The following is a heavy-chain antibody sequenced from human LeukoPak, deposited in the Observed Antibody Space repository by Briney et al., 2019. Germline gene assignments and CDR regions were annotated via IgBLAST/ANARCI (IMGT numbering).Heavy chain of an antibody. D-gene: IGHD2-15*01. Sequence: SETLSLTCTVSGGSISSYYRSWIRQPPGKGLEWIGYIYYSGSTNYNPSLKSRVTISVDTSKNQFSLKLSSVTAADTAVYYCARDNPPYCSGGSCYSSNYYYGMDVWGQGTTVTVSS. J-gene: IGHJ6*02. CDR2: IYYSGST. CDR3: ARDNPPYCSGGSCYSSNYYYGMDV. CDR1: GGSISSYY. V-gene: IGHV4-59*12.